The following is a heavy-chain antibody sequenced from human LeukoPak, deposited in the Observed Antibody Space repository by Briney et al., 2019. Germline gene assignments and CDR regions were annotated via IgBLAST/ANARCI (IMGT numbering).Heavy chain of an antibody. J-gene: IGHJ3*02. CDR2: INWNGGST. D-gene: IGHD4-17*01. CDR3: ARSDYGDAGGAFDI. CDR1: GFTFDDYG. V-gene: IGHV3-20*04. Sequence: GGSLRLXCAASGFTFDDYGMSWVRQAPGKGLEWVSGINWNGGSTGYADSVKGRFTISRDNAKNSLYLQMNSLRAEDTALYYCARSDYGDAGGAFDIWGQGTMVTVSS.